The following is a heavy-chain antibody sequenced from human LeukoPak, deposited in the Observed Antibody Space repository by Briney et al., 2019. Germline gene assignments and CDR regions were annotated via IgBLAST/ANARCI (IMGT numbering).Heavy chain of an antibody. CDR3: AKGVVYDILTGRPHAFDI. CDR1: GFTFSSYA. Sequence: PGGSLRLSCAASGFTFSSYAMSWVRQAPGKGLEWVSAISGSGGSTYYADSVKGRFTISRDNSKNTLYLQMNSLRAEDTAVYYCAKGVVYDILTGRPHAFDIWGQGTMVTVSP. CDR2: ISGSGGST. V-gene: IGHV3-23*01. D-gene: IGHD3-9*01. J-gene: IGHJ3*02.